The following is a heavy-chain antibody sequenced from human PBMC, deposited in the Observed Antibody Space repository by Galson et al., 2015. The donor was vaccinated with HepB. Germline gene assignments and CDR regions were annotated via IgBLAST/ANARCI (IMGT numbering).Heavy chain of an antibody. J-gene: IGHJ6*02. CDR3: ARSPSMAVAGTFYYYGLDV. CDR1: GFTFSNYS. CDR2: ITRRSAPI. V-gene: IGHV3-48*04. D-gene: IGHD6-19*01. Sequence: SLRLSCAASGFTFSNYSMHWVRQAPGKGLEWVSYITRRSAPIYYADSVKGRFTISRDNAKNSLYLEMKSLRAEDTAVYYCARSPSMAVAGTFYYYGLDVWGQGTTVTVSS.